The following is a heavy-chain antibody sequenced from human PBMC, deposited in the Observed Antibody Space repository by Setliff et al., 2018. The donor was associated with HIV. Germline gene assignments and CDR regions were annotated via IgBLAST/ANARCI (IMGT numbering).Heavy chain of an antibody. Sequence: PSETLSLTCTVSGGSIMSDGYYWNWLRQRPGKGLEWIGYIYNRGYTYYNPSLKSRVTTSIDTSQNQFSLRLSSVTVADSAVYYCSGMFFYGSGSKSDFDYWGQGTQVTVSS. V-gene: IGHV4-31*03. CDR3: SGMFFYGSGSKSDFDY. CDR1: GGSIMSDGYY. J-gene: IGHJ4*02. CDR2: IYNRGYT. D-gene: IGHD3-10*01.